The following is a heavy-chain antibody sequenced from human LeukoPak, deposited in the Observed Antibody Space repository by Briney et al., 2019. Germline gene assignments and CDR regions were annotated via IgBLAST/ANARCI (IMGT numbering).Heavy chain of an antibody. CDR3: AKDHGYYDSSGYPIDY. D-gene: IGHD3-22*01. J-gene: IGHJ4*02. Sequence: GGSLRLSCAAAEFSFSYFAMHWVRQAPGKGLEWLAVISDDGRKTHYVDSVKGRFTISRDNSKNTLYLQMNSLRAEDTAVYYCAKDHGYYDSSGYPIDYWGQGTLVTVSS. CDR1: EFSFSYFA. CDR2: ISDDGRKT. V-gene: IGHV3-30*04.